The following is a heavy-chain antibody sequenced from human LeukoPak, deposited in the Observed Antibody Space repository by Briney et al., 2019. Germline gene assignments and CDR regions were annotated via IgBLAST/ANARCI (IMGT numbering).Heavy chain of an antibody. D-gene: IGHD3-3*01. V-gene: IGHV4-31*03. J-gene: IGHJ5*02. CDR1: GGSISSGGYY. CDR2: IYYSGST. Sequence: SETLSLTCTVSGGSISSGGYYWGWIRQHPGKGLEWIGYIYYSGSTYYNPSLKSRVTISVDTSKNQFSLKLSSVTAADTAVYYCARDQEYYDFWSGYYTSEGWFDPWGQGTLVTVSS. CDR3: ARDQEYYDFWSGYYTSEGWFDP.